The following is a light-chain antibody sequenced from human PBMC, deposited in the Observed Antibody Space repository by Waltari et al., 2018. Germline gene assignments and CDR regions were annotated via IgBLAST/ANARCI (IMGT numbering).Light chain of an antibody. V-gene: IGLV2-23*01. CDR1: DSDVGNYNI. CDR3: CAYAGSSIYV. CDR2: ETT. Sequence: HSALTQPAAASGSPGQSITISCAGSDSDVGNYNIVSWYQQHPGEAPQLLIFETTKRPSRVSDRFSGSRSGNTASLTISGLQAEDEAEYSCCAYAGSSIYVFGSGTRFTVL. J-gene: IGLJ1*01.